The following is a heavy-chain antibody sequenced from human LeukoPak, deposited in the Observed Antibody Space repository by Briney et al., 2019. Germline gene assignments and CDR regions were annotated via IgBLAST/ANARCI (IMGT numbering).Heavy chain of an antibody. Sequence: GRSLRLSCAASGFTFSSYAMHWVRQAPGKGLEWVAVVSYDGSDENYADSVKGRFTISRDNSKYTLFLQMNSLRAEDTAVYYCARDPDSSGWYRFDYWGQGTLVTVSS. CDR2: VSYDGSDE. J-gene: IGHJ4*02. CDR3: ARDPDSSGWYRFDY. CDR1: GFTFSSYA. D-gene: IGHD6-19*01. V-gene: IGHV3-30*01.